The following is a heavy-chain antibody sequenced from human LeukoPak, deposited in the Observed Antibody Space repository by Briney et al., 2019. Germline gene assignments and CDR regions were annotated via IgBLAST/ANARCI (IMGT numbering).Heavy chain of an antibody. CDR1: GGSFSGYY. Sequence: SETLSLTCAVYGGSFSGYYWSWIRQPPGKGLEWIGEINHSGSTNYNPSLKSRVTMSVDTSKNQFSLKLSSVTAADTAVYYCARARLRWFDPWGQGTLVTVSS. V-gene: IGHV4-34*01. CDR3: ARARLRWFDP. J-gene: IGHJ5*02. CDR2: INHSGST. D-gene: IGHD5-12*01.